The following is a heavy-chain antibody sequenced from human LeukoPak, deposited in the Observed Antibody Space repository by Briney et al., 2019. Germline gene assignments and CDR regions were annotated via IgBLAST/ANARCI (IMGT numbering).Heavy chain of an antibody. D-gene: IGHD2-2*01. J-gene: IGHJ4*02. CDR1: GGSFSGYY. Sequence: PSETLSLTCAVYGGSFSGYYWSWIRQPPGKGLEWIGEINHSGSTNYNPSLKSRVTISVDTSKNQFSLKLSSVTAADTAVYYCARFEYQLLRHYYFDYWGQGTLVTVSS. CDR3: ARFEYQLLRHYYFDY. CDR2: INHSGST. V-gene: IGHV4-34*01.